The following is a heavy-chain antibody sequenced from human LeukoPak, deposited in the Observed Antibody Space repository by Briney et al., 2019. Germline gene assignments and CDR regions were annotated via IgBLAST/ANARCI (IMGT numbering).Heavy chain of an antibody. CDR3: ARSRGSGSRQSPFDY. CDR2: IYHSGST. Sequence: SETLSLTCAVSGGSISSSNWWSWVRQPPGKGLEWIGEIYHSGSTNYNPSLKSRVTISVDTSKNQFSLKLSSVTAADTAVYYCARSRGSGSRQSPFDYWGQGTLVTVSS. V-gene: IGHV4-4*02. D-gene: IGHD3-10*01. J-gene: IGHJ4*02. CDR1: GGSISSSNW.